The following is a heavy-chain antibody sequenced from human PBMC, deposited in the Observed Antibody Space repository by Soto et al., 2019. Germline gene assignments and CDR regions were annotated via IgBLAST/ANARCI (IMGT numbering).Heavy chain of an antibody. Sequence: SETLSLTCTVSGGSISSYYWSWIRQPPGKGLEWIGYIYYSGSTNYNPSLKSRVTISVDTSKNQFSLKLSSVTAADTAVYYCASQGDILTGYSFDYWGQGTLVTVSS. V-gene: IGHV4-59*01. CDR1: GGSISSYY. CDR3: ASQGDILTGYSFDY. D-gene: IGHD3-9*01. J-gene: IGHJ4*02. CDR2: IYYSGST.